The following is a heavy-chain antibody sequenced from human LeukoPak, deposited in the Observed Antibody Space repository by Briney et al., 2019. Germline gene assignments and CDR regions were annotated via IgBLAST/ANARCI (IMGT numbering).Heavy chain of an antibody. CDR1: GGSISSSSYY. V-gene: IGHV4-31*03. CDR2: IYYSGST. Sequence: PSETLSLTCTVSGGSISSSSYYWSWIRQHPGKGLEWIGYIYYSGSTYYNPSLKSRVTISVDTSKNQFSLRLSSVTAADTAVYYCARTPSRGSDGLDYWGQGTLVTVSS. CDR3: ARTPSRGSDGLDY. D-gene: IGHD1-26*01. J-gene: IGHJ4*02.